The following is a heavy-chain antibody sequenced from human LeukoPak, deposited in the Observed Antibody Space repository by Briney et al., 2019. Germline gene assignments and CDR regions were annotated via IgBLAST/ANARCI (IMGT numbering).Heavy chain of an antibody. D-gene: IGHD6-6*01. Sequence: GFLRLSCAASGFTFSSYSMSWVRQAPGKGLEWVSTFSGTGEITYYADSVKGRFTISRDNSKNTLYLQMTSLRAEDTARYYCAKHPRLVRYFDSWGQGTLVTVSS. CDR3: AKHPRLVRYFDS. J-gene: IGHJ4*02. V-gene: IGHV3-23*01. CDR1: GFTFSSYS. CDR2: FSGTGEIT.